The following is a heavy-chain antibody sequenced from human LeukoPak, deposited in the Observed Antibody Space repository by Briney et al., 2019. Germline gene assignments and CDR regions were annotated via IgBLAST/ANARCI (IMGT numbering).Heavy chain of an antibody. CDR2: ISGSGGST. CDR1: GFTFSSYG. CDR3: ASSVAGMGYYMDV. Sequence: QPGGTLRLSCAASGFTFSSYGMSWVRQAPGKGLEWVSAISGSGGSTYYADSVKGRVTISRDNSKNTVYLQMNSLRAEDTAVYYCASSVAGMGYYMDVWGKGTTVTVSS. D-gene: IGHD6-19*01. J-gene: IGHJ6*03. V-gene: IGHV3-23*01.